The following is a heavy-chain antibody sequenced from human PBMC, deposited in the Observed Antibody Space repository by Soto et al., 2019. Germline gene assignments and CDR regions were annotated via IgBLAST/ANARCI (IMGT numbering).Heavy chain of an antibody. CDR2: ISSSSSYI. CDR3: ARPWGQYYYYYYMDV. Sequence: EVQLVESGGGLVKPGGSLRLSCAASGFTFSSYSMNWVRQAPGKGLEWVSSISSSSSYIYYADSVKGRFTISRDNAKNSLYLQMNSLRAEDTAVYYCARPWGQYYYYYYMDVWGKGTTVTVS. J-gene: IGHJ6*03. D-gene: IGHD7-27*01. CDR1: GFTFSSYS. V-gene: IGHV3-21*01.